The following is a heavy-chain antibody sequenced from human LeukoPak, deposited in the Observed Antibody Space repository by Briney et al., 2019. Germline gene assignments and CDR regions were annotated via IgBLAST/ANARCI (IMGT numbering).Heavy chain of an antibody. CDR2: MNPNSGNT. Sequence: ASVKVSCKASGYTFTSCDIHWVRQATGQGLEWMGWMNPNSGNTGYALKFQGRVTITRDTSISTAYMELSSLRSEDTAVYYCARAFRGYNWFDLWGKGTLVTVSS. D-gene: IGHD3-3*02. V-gene: IGHV1-8*03. CDR3: ARAFRGYNWFDL. J-gene: IGHJ5*02. CDR1: GYTFTSCD.